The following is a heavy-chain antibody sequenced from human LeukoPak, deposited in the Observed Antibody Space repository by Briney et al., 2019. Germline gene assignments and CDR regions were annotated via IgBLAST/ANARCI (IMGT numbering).Heavy chain of an antibody. V-gene: IGHV4-59*10. J-gene: IGHJ6*02. CDR2: IYTSGST. CDR1: GFTFSSYA. D-gene: IGHD1-14*01. Sequence: ASLRLSCAASGFTFSSYAMSWVRQAPGKGLEWIGRIYTSGSTNYNPSVKSRVTMSVDTSNNQFSLKLTSVTAADTAVYYCARQPPQYYGMDVWGQGTTVTVSS. CDR3: ARQPPQYYGMDV.